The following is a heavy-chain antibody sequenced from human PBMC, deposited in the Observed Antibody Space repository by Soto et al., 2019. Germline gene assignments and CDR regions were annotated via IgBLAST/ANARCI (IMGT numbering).Heavy chain of an antibody. CDR2: INAGNGNT. J-gene: IGHJ2*01. V-gene: IGHV1-3*01. D-gene: IGHD1-26*01. Sequence: ASVKVSCKASGYTFTSYAMHWVRQAPGQRLEWMGWINAGNGNTKYSQKIQGRDTITRDTSASTAYMELSSLRSEDTAVYYCARGGSLYWYFDLWGRGTLVTVSS. CDR1: GYTFTSYA. CDR3: ARGGSLYWYFDL.